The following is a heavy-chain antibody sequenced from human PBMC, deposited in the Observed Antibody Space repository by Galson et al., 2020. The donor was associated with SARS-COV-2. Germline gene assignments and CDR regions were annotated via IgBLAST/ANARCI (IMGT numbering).Heavy chain of an antibody. CDR3: ARSGSGYGMDV. D-gene: IGHD3-22*01. CDR2: ISYDGSNK. J-gene: IGHJ6*02. Sequence: GGSLRLSCAASGFTFSSYAMHWVRQAPGKGLEWVAVISYDGSNKYYADSVKGRFTISRDNSKNTLYLQMNSLRAEDTAVYYCARSGSGYGMDVWGQGTTVTVSS. V-gene: IGHV3-30*04. CDR1: GFTFSSYA.